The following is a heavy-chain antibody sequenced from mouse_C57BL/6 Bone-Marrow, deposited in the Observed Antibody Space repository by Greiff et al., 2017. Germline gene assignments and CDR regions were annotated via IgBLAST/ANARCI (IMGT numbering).Heavy chain of an antibody. CDR1: GFTFSSYG. V-gene: IGHV5-6*01. Sequence: EVKLMESGGDLVKPGGSLKLSCAASGFTFSSYGMSWVRQTPDKRLEWVATISSGGSYTYYPDSVKGRFTISRDNAKNTLYLQLSSLKSEDTAMYSGARTTVIANWYCDVWGTETTVTVSS. D-gene: IGHD1-1*01. CDR3: ARTTVIANWYCDV. J-gene: IGHJ1*03. CDR2: ISSGGSYT.